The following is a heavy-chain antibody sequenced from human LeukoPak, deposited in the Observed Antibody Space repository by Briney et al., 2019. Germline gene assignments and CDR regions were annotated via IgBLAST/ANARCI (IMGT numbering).Heavy chain of an antibody. CDR1: GFNFTRYW. J-gene: IGHJ4*02. CDR2: IKQDGSQE. D-gene: IGHD1-1*01. Sequence: PGGSLRLSCAASGFNFTRYWMAWVRQAPGKGLEWVANIKQDGSQEYYLDSVEGRFTVSRDNAKKPLYLQMSNLRAEDTAVYFCSNGIYLNSYWGQGTLVTVSS. CDR3: SNGIYLNSY. V-gene: IGHV3-7*01.